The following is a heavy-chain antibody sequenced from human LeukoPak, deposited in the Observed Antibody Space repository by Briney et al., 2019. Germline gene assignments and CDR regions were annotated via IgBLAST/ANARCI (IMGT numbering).Heavy chain of an antibody. D-gene: IGHD2-2*01. CDR3: ARVKGRGYCSSTSCLGYYYMDV. CDR1: GGTFSSCA. CDR2: IIPIFGTA. V-gene: IGHV1-69*13. Sequence: ASVKVSCKASGGTFSSCAISWVRQAPGQGLEWMGGIIPIFGTANYAQKFQGRVTITADESTSTAYMELSSLRSEDTAVYYCARVKGRGYCSSTSCLGYYYMDVWGKGTTVTVSS. J-gene: IGHJ6*03.